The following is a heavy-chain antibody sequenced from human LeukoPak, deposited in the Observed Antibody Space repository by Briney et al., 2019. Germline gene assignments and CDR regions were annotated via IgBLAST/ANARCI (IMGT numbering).Heavy chain of an antibody. Sequence: SETLSLTCTVSSDSISSSYWSWIRQPPGKGLEWIGYIYFTGITNYNPSLRSRVTMSLDTSKNQFSLKLNSVTAADTAVYYCARSSGAFDYWGQGALVTVSS. CDR3: ARSSGAFDY. CDR2: IYFTGIT. J-gene: IGHJ4*02. CDR1: SDSISSSY. V-gene: IGHV4-59*01.